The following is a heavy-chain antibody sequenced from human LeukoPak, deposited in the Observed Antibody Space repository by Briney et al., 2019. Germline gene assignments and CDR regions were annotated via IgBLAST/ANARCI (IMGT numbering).Heavy chain of an antibody. V-gene: IGHV3-48*04. D-gene: IGHD3-22*01. Sequence: GGSLRLSCAASGFTFSRYTMNWVRQAPGKGPEWISYISGSSTTIQYADSVKGRFTISRDNGKNSVYLQMNSLSPEDTAVYYCARSPYYYDSSTGFDLWGRGTLVTVSS. CDR3: ARSPYYYDSSTGFDL. J-gene: IGHJ2*01. CDR2: ISGSSTTI. CDR1: GFTFSRYT.